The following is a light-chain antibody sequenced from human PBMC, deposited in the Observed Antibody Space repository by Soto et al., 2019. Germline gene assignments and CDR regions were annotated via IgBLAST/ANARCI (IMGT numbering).Light chain of an antibody. V-gene: IGLV2-23*02. CDR2: EVN. J-gene: IGLJ2*01. CDR3: CSYATTTL. CDR1: SSDIGSYDL. Sequence: QLVLTQPASVSGSPGQSITISCTGTSSDIGSYDLVSWYQQHPGNAPRLIIYEVNKRPSGVSNRFSGSKSGNTTSLTVSGLQAEDGAEYYCCSYATTTLFGGGTKLTVL.